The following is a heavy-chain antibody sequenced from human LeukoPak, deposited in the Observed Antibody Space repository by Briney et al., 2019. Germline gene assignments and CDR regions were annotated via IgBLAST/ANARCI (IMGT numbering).Heavy chain of an antibody. J-gene: IGHJ4*02. Sequence: GGSLRLSCAASGFTFSNYAMNWVRQAPGKGLEWVSSISYSGDNTYYADSVKGRFTISRDNSNNTLYLQMNSLRAEETAIYYCAKGPIAVAGKFDYWGQGTLVTVSS. CDR3: AKGPIAVAGKFDY. D-gene: IGHD6-19*01. V-gene: IGHV3-23*01. CDR2: ISYSGDNT. CDR1: GFTFSNYA.